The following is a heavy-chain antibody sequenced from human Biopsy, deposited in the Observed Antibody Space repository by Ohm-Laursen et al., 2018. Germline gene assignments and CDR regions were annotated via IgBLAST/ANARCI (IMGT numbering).Heavy chain of an antibody. CDR2: IIAVSGLV. D-gene: IGHD3-3*01. Sequence: SVKVSCKASGGTFSNYAISWVRQAPGEGLEWMGGIIAVSGLVNYAPKFQGRVSITADKSTTTAYTELSNLKSEDTAVYYCATPFQYYDSWGGYPPFDHWGQGTLVTVSS. CDR1: GGTFSNYA. V-gene: IGHV1-69*10. CDR3: ATPFQYYDSWGGYPPFDH. J-gene: IGHJ4*02.